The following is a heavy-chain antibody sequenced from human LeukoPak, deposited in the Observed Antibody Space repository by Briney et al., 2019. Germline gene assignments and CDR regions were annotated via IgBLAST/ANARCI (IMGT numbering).Heavy chain of an antibody. D-gene: IGHD6-13*01. CDR3: AKIAAAGTI. CDR2: IYYSGGT. CDR1: GGSISSYY. Sequence: SETLSLTCTVSGGSISSYYWNWIRQPPGKGLEWIGYIYYSGGTNYNPSLKSRVTISVDTSRDQFSLKLSSVTAADTAVYYCAKIAAAGTIWGRGTLVTVSS. J-gene: IGHJ4*02. V-gene: IGHV4-59*01.